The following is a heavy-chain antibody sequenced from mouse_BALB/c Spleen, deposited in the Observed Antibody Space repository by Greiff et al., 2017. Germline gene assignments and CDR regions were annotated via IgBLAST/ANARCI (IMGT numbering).Heavy chain of an antibody. V-gene: IGHV1-5*01. CDR1: GYSFTSYW. Sequence: VQLQQSGTVLARPGASVKMSCKASGYSFTSYWMHWVKQRPGQGLEWIGAIYPGNSDTSYNQKFKGKAKLTAVTSASTAYMELSSLTNEDSAVYYCTRRMITRAMDYWGQGTSVTVSS. CDR3: TRRMITRAMDY. J-gene: IGHJ4*01. D-gene: IGHD2-4*01. CDR2: IYPGNSDT.